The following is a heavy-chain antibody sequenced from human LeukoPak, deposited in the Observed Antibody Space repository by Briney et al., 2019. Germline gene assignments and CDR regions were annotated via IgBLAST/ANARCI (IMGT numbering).Heavy chain of an antibody. CDR2: FDPEDGET. D-gene: IGHD1-20*01. Sequence: ASVKVSCKASGGTFSSYAISWVRQAPGQGLEWMGGFDPEDGETIYAQKFQGRVTMTEDTSTDTAYMELSSLRSEDTAVYYCATGENLYNWTPFDYWGQGTLVTVSS. CDR3: ATGENLYNWTPFDY. V-gene: IGHV1-24*01. J-gene: IGHJ4*02. CDR1: GGTFSSYA.